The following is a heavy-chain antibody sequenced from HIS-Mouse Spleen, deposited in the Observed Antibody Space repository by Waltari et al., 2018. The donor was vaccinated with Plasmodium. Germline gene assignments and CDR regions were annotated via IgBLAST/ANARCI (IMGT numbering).Heavy chain of an antibody. V-gene: IGHV4-39*07. D-gene: IGHD1-7*01. CDR3: ARDRITGTSYFDY. CDR1: GGSISSSSYY. J-gene: IGHJ4*02. CDR2: NYYSGST. Sequence: QLQLQESGPGLVKPSETLSLTCTVSGGSISSSSYYWGWIRQPPGKGLEWIGSNYYSGSTDYTPSLKSRVTISVDTSKNQFSLKLSSVTAADTAVYYCARDRITGTSYFDYWGQGTLVTVSS.